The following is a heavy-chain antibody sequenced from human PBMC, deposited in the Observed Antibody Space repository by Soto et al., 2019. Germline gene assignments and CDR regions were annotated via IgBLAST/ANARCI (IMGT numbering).Heavy chain of an antibody. J-gene: IGHJ4*02. CDR2: IYHSGST. D-gene: IGHD2-2*01. CDR1: GGSISSSNW. V-gene: IGHV4-4*02. Sequence: QVQLQESGPGLVKPSGTLSLTCAVSGGSISSSNWWSWVRQPPGKGLEWIGEIYHSGSTNYNPSLKCRVTISVDKSKNQFSLKLSSVTAADTAVYYCARASYCSSTRCYQFDYWGQGTLVIVSS. CDR3: ARASYCSSTRCYQFDY.